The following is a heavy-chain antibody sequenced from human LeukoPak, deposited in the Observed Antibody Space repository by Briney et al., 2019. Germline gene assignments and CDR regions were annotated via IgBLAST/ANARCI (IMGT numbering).Heavy chain of an antibody. CDR3: ARGGSLGY. CDR2: ISSSGSAI. Sequence: GGSLRLSCAASGFTLSSYEMNWVRQAPGKGLEWVLKISSSGSAIYYADSVKGRFTISRDNAKSSLYLQMNSLRVEDTAVYYCARGGSLGYWGQGTLVTVSS. CDR1: GFTLSSYE. V-gene: IGHV3-48*03. J-gene: IGHJ4*02. D-gene: IGHD6-19*01.